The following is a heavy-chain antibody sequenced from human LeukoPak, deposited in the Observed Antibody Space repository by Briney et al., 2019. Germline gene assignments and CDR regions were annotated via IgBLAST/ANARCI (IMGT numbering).Heavy chain of an antibody. CDR1: GGSISSYY. D-gene: IGHD6-25*01. J-gene: IGHJ4*02. CDR3: ARQADGTGFDY. Sequence: PSETLSLTCTVSGGSISSYYWSWIRQPPGKGLEWIGYIYYSGSTNYNPSLKSRVTISVDTSKNQFSLKLSSVTAADTAVYYCARQADGTGFDYWGQGTLVTVSS. V-gene: IGHV4-59*08. CDR2: IYYSGST.